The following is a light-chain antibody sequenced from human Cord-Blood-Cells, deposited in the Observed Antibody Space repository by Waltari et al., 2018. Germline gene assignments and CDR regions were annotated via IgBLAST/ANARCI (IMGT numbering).Light chain of an antibody. J-gene: IGLJ2*01. Sequence: QSVLTQPASVSGSPGQSITISCTGTSSDVGGYNYVSWYQQHPGKAPKLRIYEVSNRPSGFSNRFSGSKSGNPASLTISGLQAEDEADYYCSSYTSSSTLGVFGGGTKLTVL. V-gene: IGLV2-14*01. CDR1: SSDVGGYNY. CDR2: EVS. CDR3: SSYTSSSTLGV.